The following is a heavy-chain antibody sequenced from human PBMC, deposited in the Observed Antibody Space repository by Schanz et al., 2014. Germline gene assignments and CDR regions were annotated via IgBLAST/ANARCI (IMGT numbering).Heavy chain of an antibody. CDR2: MSGSGSTA. CDR1: GFTFSSFA. CDR3: ASDLYNYGTFDS. V-gene: IGHV3-23*01. Sequence: EVQLLESGGGLVQPGGSLRLSCVASGFTFSSFAMSWVRQAPGKGLEWVSGMSGSGSTADYADSVKGRFTISRDNSRKTLYLQMNSLKSDATAVYYCASDLYNYGTFDSWGQGTLVTVSS. J-gene: IGHJ5*01. D-gene: IGHD1-7*01.